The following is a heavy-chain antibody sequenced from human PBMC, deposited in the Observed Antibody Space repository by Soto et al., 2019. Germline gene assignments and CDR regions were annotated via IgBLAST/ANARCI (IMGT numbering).Heavy chain of an antibody. D-gene: IGHD6-19*01. CDR1: GFTFISSF. J-gene: IGHJ4*02. V-gene: IGHV3-7*03. Sequence: GGSLRLSCVASGFTFISSFMGWVRQAPGKGLEWVANINQDGGGTYYVDSVEGRFTISRDNAKDSLYLQMNSLRGEDTAVYYCARYFRGSGRYFFDYWGQGTLVTSPQ. CDR3: ARYFRGSGRYFFDY. CDR2: INQDGGGT.